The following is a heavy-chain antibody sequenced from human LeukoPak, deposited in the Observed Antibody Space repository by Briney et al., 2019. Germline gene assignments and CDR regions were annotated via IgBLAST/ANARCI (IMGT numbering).Heavy chain of an antibody. D-gene: IGHD1-1*01. CDR2: IDISGGST. CDR1: GFAFSSHA. Sequence: PGGPLRLSCAASGFAFSSHAMCWVRQAPGKGLEWVSSIDISGGSTYYADSAEGRFTISRDNSKNTLYSQMNGLRVEDTALYYCANEVRPNDYWGQGTLVTVSS. CDR3: ANEVRPNDY. V-gene: IGHV3-23*01. J-gene: IGHJ4*02.